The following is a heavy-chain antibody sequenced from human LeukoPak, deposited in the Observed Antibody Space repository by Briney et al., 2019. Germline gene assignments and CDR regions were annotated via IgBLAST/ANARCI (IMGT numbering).Heavy chain of an antibody. Sequence: ASVKVSCKASGGTFSSYAISWVRQAPGQGLEWMGRIIPILGIANYAQEFQGRVTITADKSTSTAYMELSSLRSEDTAVYYCARASGYGDPNRGRFDYWGQGTLVTVSS. CDR1: GGTFSSYA. J-gene: IGHJ4*02. CDR3: ARASGYGDPNRGRFDY. CDR2: IIPILGIA. V-gene: IGHV1-69*04. D-gene: IGHD4-17*01.